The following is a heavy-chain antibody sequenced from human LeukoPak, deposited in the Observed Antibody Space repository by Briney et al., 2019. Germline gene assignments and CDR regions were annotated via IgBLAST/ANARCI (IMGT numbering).Heavy chain of an antibody. D-gene: IGHD2-2*01. CDR3: ARVVEGYCSSTSCGRFDP. CDR2: IIPIFGTA. V-gene: IGHV1-69*05. CDR1: GGTFSSYA. Sequence: ASVKVSCKASGGTFSSYAISWVRQAPGQGLEWMGGIIPIFGTANYAQKFQGRVTITTDESTSTAYMELSRLRSDDTAVYYCARVVEGYCSSTSCGRFDPWGQGTLVTVSS. J-gene: IGHJ5*02.